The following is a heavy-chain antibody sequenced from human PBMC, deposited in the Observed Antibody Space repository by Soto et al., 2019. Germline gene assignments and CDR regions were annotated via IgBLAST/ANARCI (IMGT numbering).Heavy chain of an antibody. CDR3: ARSKSSRPQLNY. J-gene: IGHJ4*02. D-gene: IGHD3-10*01. CDR2: IYYSGST. V-gene: IGHV4-39*01. Sequence: SETLSLTCTVSGGSISSSSYYWGWIRQPPGKGLEWIGSIYYSGSTYYNPSLKSRVTISVDTSKNQFSLKLSSVTAADTAVYYCARSKSSRPQLNYWGQGTLVTVSS. CDR1: GGSISSSSYY.